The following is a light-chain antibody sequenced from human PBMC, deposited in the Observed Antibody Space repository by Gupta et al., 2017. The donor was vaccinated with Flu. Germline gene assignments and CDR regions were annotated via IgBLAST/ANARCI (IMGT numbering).Light chain of an antibody. CDR1: SSNIGSNY. J-gene: IGLJ3*02. V-gene: IGLV1-47*01. CDR2: RNN. Sequence: SGTPGQRVTISCSGSSSNIGSNYVYWYQQLPGTAPKLLIYRNNQRPSGAPDRFSGSKSGTSASLATSGLRSEDEADYYCAAWDDSLSGWVFGGGTKLTVL. CDR3: AAWDDSLSGWV.